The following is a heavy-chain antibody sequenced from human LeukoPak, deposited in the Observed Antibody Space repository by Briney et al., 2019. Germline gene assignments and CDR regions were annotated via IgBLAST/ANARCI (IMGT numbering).Heavy chain of an antibody. J-gene: IGHJ4*02. CDR2: VYDSGSP. D-gene: IGHD3-10*01. V-gene: IGHV4-39*01. CDR3: ARHLESGTYYAPFVY. CDR1: GDSISNSRNS. Sequence: PSETLSLTCTVSGDSISNSRNSWVRIGQRPGQGRECIVSVYDSGSPYYNPSLRGHTTSSVDASNTQSVQKLSSVTAANTKVYYCARHLESGTYYAPFVYWGQGTLLTVSS.